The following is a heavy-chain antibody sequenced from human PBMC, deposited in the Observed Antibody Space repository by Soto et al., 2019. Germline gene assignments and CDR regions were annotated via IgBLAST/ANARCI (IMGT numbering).Heavy chain of an antibody. CDR3: ARPAMVRVGAFDI. V-gene: IGHV3-74*01. D-gene: IGHD5-18*01. CDR1: GFTFSSYW. J-gene: IGHJ3*02. CDR2: INSDGSGT. Sequence: EVQLVESGGGLVQPGGSLRLSCAASGFTFSSYWMHWVRQAPGKGLVWVSRINSDGSGTSYADSVKGRFTISRDNAKNTLYLQMNSLGAENTAVYYGARPAMVRVGAFDIWGQGTMVTVSS.